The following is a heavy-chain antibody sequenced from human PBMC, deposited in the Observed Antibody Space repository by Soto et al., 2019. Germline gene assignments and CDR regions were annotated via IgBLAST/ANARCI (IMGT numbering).Heavy chain of an antibody. CDR1: GFTFSSYW. CDR2: INSDGSST. J-gene: IGHJ4*02. D-gene: IGHD3-22*01. V-gene: IGHV3-74*01. CDR3: ARVEYYYDSSGPVYFDY. Sequence: GGSLRLSCAASGFTFSSYWMHWVRQAPGKGLVWVSRINSDGSSTSYADSVKGRFTISRDNAKNTLYLQMNSLRAEDTAVYYCARVEYYYDSSGPVYFDYWGQGTLVTVSS.